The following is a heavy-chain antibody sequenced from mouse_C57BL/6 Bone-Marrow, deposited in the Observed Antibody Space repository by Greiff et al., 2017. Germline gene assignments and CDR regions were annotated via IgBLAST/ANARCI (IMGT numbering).Heavy chain of an antibody. CDR2: IYPGDGDT. D-gene: IGHD1-1*01. CDR1: GYAFSSSW. J-gene: IGHJ3*01. Sequence: VQLQESGPELVKPGASVKISCKASGYAFSSSWMNWVKQRPGKGLEWIGRIYPGDGDTNYNGKFKGKATLTADKSSSTAYMQLSSLTSEDAAVYFGASRELRAYWGQGTLVTVSA. V-gene: IGHV1-82*01. CDR3: ASRELRAY.